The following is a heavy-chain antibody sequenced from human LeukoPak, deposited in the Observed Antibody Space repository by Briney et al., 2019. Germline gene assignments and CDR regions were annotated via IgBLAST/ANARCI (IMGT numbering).Heavy chain of an antibody. Sequence: GRSLRLSCAASGFIFSSLGMHWVRQAPGKGLEWVAVISYDGSNKYYRDSVRGRFTISRDNSKNTLYLQMNSLRAEDTAVYYCARTPIVLITSGGYWGQGTLVTVSS. J-gene: IGHJ4*02. CDR2: ISYDGSNK. V-gene: IGHV3-30*03. CDR1: GFIFSSLG. CDR3: ARTPIVLITSGGY. D-gene: IGHD3-22*01.